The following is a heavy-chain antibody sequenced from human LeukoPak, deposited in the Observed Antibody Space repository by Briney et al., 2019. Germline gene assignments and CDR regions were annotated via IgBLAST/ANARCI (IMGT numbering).Heavy chain of an antibody. D-gene: IGHD3-10*01. CDR3: ARVGPTMVRGVPSYDY. CDR2: INHSGST. V-gene: IGHV4-34*01. J-gene: IGHJ4*02. CDR1: GGSFSGYY. Sequence: SETLSLTCAVYGGSFSGYYWSWIRQPPGKGLEWIGEINHSGSTNYNPSLKSRVTISVDTSKNQFSLKLSSMTAADTAVYYCARVGPTMVRGVPSYDYWGQGTLVTVSS.